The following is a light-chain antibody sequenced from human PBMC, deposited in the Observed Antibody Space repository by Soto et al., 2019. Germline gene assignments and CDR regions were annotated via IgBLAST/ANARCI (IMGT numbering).Light chain of an antibody. CDR1: QSVSSN. CDR2: GAS. Sequence: IVMTQSPATLSVSPGERATLSCRASQSVSSNLAWYQQKPGQAPRLLFYGASTRATGIPARFSGSESGTEFTLTVSSLQSEDFAVYYCQQYNNWPWTFGQGTKVDIK. V-gene: IGKV3-15*01. CDR3: QQYNNWPWT. J-gene: IGKJ1*01.